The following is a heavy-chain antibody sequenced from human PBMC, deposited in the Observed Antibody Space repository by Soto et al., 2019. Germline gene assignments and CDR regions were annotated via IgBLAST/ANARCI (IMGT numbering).Heavy chain of an antibody. D-gene: IGHD2-2*01. CDR2: IYYSGST. J-gene: IGHJ6*02. CDR3: ARVMSTPAARGDRYYYGMDV. Sequence: PSETLSLTCTVSGGSISSYYWSWIRQPPGKGLEWIGYIYYSGSTNYNPSLKSRVTISVDTSKNQFSLKLSSVTAADTAVYYCARVMSTPAARGDRYYYGMDVWGQGTTVTVSS. V-gene: IGHV4-59*01. CDR1: GGSISSYY.